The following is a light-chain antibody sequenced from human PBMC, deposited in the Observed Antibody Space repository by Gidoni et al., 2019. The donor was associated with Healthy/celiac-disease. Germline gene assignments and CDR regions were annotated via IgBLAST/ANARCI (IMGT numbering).Light chain of an antibody. CDR2: AAS. J-gene: IGKJ2*01. V-gene: IGKV1-9*01. Sequence: IQMTQSPSSLSVSVGDRVTITCRASQGISSYLDWYQQQPGTAPKLLIYAASTLQSGVPSRSSSSGSGTEFTLTISSLQPEDFATYYCQQHYSNPPYTFXQXTKLEIK. CDR3: QQHYSNPPYT. CDR1: QGISSY.